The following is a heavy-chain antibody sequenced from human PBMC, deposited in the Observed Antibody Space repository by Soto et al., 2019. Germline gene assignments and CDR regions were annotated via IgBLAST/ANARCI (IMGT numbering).Heavy chain of an antibody. J-gene: IGHJ6*02. Sequence: GGSLRLSCAASGFTFDDYAMHWVRQAPGKGLEWVSGISWNSGSIGYADSVKGRFTISRDNAKNSLYLQMNSLRAEDTALYYCAKDGLYYRDYYYYGMDVWGQGTTVTVSS. V-gene: IGHV3-9*01. CDR3: AKDGLYYRDYYYYGMDV. CDR2: ISWNSGSI. CDR1: GFTFDDYA. D-gene: IGHD3-10*01.